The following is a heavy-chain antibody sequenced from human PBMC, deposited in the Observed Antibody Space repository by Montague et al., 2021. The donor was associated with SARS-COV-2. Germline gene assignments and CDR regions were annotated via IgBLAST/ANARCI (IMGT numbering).Heavy chain of an antibody. CDR3: AAEMATISAPLDY. Sequence: SLRLSCAASGFTFSSYAMHWVRQAPGKGLEWVAVISYDGSNKYYADSVMGRFTISRDNSKNTLYLQMNSLRAEDTAVYYCAAEMATISAPLDYWGQGTPVTVSS. D-gene: IGHD5-24*01. CDR2: ISYDGSNK. CDR1: GFTFSSYA. J-gene: IGHJ4*02. V-gene: IGHV3-30*04.